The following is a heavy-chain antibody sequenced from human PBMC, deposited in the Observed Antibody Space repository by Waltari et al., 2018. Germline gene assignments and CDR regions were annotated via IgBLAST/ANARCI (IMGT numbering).Heavy chain of an antibody. CDR3: STRHY. CDR1: GFTVSNNY. Sequence: EVQLVESGGDLVQPGGSLRLSCAASGFTVSNNYMSGVRQAPGKRLEFVSLFCSGCTTYDACSVKGRFTISRDQSNNTLYLQMNSRRAEDTSVYYCSTRHYWGQGTLVTVSS. V-gene: IGHV3-66*01. J-gene: IGHJ4*02. CDR2: FCSGCTT.